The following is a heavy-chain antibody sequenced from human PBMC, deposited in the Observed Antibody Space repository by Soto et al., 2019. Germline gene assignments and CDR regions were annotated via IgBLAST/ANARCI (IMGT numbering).Heavy chain of an antibody. J-gene: IGHJ4*02. CDR3: ARDSPPVDY. V-gene: IGHV1-18*01. CDR2: ISDYNGNT. CDR1: GYTFTSYG. Sequence: QVQLVQSGAEVKKPGASVKVSCKASGYTFTSYGISWVRQAPGQGLEWMGWISDYNGNTNYAQKLQGRVTRTPGPPRSTVYMGLRSRRSDDTGVYYCARDSPPVDYWSQATLFTVSS.